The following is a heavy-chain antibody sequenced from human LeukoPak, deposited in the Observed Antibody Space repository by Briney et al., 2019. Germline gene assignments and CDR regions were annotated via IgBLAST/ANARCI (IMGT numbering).Heavy chain of an antibody. CDR3: AKGCGGTCYSDFDS. Sequence: GGSMRLSCAASGFTFSNYAMGWVRQAPGKGLEWVSTISGSGGSTYYAESVKGRFTISRDNSKNTLFLQMNSLRAEDTAVYYCAKGCGGTCYSDFDSWGQGTLVTVSS. V-gene: IGHV3-23*01. D-gene: IGHD2-15*01. CDR2: ISGSGGST. CDR1: GFTFSNYA. J-gene: IGHJ4*02.